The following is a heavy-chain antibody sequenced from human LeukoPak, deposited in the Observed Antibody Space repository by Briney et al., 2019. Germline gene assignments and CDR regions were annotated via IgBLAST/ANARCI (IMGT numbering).Heavy chain of an antibody. CDR1: GFTFSSFA. CDR2: ICGSGGST. J-gene: IGHJ4*02. D-gene: IGHD3-9*01. Sequence: GGSLRLSCAASGFTFSSFAMSWVCQAPGKGLEWVSAICGSGGSTYYADSVKGRFTISRGNSKNTLYLQMNSLRAEDTAVYYCAKRDFDWSSDYWGQGTLVTVSS. V-gene: IGHV3-23*01. CDR3: AKRDFDWSSDY.